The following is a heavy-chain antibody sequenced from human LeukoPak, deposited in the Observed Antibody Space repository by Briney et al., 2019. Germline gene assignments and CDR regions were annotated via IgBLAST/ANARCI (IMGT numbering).Heavy chain of an antibody. CDR1: GFTFSSYA. D-gene: IGHD6-25*01. Sequence: GGSLRLSCAASGFTFSSYAMSWVRQAPGKGLEWVSAISGSGGSTYYADSVKGRFTISRDNSKNTLYLQVNSLRAEDTAVYYCARGSAEYQRVMDVWGQGTTVTVSS. CDR3: ARGSAEYQRVMDV. CDR2: ISGSGGST. V-gene: IGHV3-23*01. J-gene: IGHJ6*02.